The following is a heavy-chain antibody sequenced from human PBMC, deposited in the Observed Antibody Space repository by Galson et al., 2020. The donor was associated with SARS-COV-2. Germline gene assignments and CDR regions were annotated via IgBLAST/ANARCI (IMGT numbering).Heavy chain of an antibody. Sequence: GGSLRLSCAASGFTFSSYAMHWVRQAPGKGLEWVAVISYDGSNKYYADSVKGRFTISRDNSKNTLYLQMNSLRAEDTAVYYCARDKARLLLPLDYWGQGTLVTVSS. V-gene: IGHV3-30*04. J-gene: IGHJ4*02. CDR2: ISYDGSNK. CDR1: GFTFSSYA. D-gene: IGHD3-22*01. CDR3: ARDKARLLLPLDY.